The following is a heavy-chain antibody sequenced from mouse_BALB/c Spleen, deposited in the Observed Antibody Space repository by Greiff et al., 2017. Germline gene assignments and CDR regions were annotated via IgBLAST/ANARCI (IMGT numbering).Heavy chain of an antibody. CDR3: ARGDYRYSYAMDY. V-gene: IGHV1S81*02. J-gene: IGHJ4*01. CDR2: INPSNGRT. D-gene: IGHD2-14*01. CDR1: GYTFTSYW. Sequence: QVQLQQPGAELVKPGASVKLSCKASGYTFTSYWMHWVKQRPGQGLEWIGEINPSNGRTNYNEKFKSKATLTVDKSSSTAYMQLSSLTSEDSAVYYCARGDYRYSYAMDYWGQGTSVTVSS.